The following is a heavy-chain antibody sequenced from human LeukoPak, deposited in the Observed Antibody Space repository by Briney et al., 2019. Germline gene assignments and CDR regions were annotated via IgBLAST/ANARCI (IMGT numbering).Heavy chain of an antibody. CDR3: VSGSYFLPQFDY. V-gene: IGHV3-23*01. CDR1: GFTLSSYA. D-gene: IGHD1-26*01. Sequence: GGSLRLSCAASGFTLSSYAMTWVRQAPGKGLEWVSVLSGSGDTTYYADSVKGRFTISRDNSKNTLFLQMNSLRVEDTAVYYCVSGSYFLPQFDYWGQGTLVTVSS. J-gene: IGHJ4*02. CDR2: LSGSGDTT.